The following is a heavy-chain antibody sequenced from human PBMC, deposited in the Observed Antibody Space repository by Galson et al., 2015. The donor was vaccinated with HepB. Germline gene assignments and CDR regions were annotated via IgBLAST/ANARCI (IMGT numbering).Heavy chain of an antibody. V-gene: IGHV3-30-3*01. J-gene: IGHJ5*02. Sequence: SLRLSCAASGFTFSSYAMHWVRQAPGKGLEWVAVISYDGTTKYYADSVKGRFTISRDKSKNTLYLQMNSLRAEDTAVYYCARTPGATGNWFDPWGQGTLVTVSS. CDR3: ARTPGATGNWFDP. D-gene: IGHD6-13*01. CDR2: ISYDGTTK. CDR1: GFTFSSYA.